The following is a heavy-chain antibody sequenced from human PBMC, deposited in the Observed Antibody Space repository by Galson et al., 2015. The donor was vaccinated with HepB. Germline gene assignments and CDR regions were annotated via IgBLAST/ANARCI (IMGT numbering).Heavy chain of an antibody. V-gene: IGHV1-58*01. CDR3: AADSVWDGGYYGSYYYYGMDV. J-gene: IGHJ6*02. D-gene: IGHD3-22*01. Sequence: SVKVSCKASGFTFTSSAVQWVRQARGQRLEWIGWIVVGSGNTNYAQKFQERVTITRDMSTSTAYMELSSLRSEDTAVYYCAADSVWDGGYYGSYYYYGMDVWGQGTTVTVSS. CDR2: IVVGSGNT. CDR1: GFTFTSSA.